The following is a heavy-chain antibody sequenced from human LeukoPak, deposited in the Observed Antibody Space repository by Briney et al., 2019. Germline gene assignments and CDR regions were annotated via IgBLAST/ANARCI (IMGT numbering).Heavy chain of an antibody. J-gene: IGHJ5*02. CDR3: ASQIVVVPAANWFDP. CDR1: GGPFSGYY. V-gene: IGHV4-34*01. Sequence: SETLSLTCAVYGGPFSGYYWSWIRQPPGKGLEWIGEINHSGSTNYNPSLKSRVTISVDTSKNQFSLKLSSVTAADTAVYYCASQIVVVPAANWFDPWGQGTLVTVSS. D-gene: IGHD2-2*01. CDR2: INHSGST.